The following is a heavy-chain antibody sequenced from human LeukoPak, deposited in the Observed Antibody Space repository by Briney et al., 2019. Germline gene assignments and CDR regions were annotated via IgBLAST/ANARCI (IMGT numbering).Heavy chain of an antibody. CDR3: ARGGVVPATYQFDY. CDR1: GYTFTRYG. J-gene: IGHJ4*02. Sequence: SLKLSCKSSGYTFTRYGASWVRQSPGQGLEWLGGIIPIFVTANYAQMFQGRVTITADKSTRTAYTDLSGPMSAHQTVFYFARGGVVPATYQFDYWGQETLVSVS. CDR2: IIPIFVTA. V-gene: IGHV1-69*06. D-gene: IGHD2-2*01.